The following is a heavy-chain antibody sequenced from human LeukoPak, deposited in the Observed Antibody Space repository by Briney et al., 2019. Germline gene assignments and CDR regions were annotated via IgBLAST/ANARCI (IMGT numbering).Heavy chain of an antibody. J-gene: IGHJ4*02. D-gene: IGHD2-21*01. CDR2: MNHSGST. V-gene: IGHV4-34*01. CDR3: ARGVVIAPQTFDY. CDR1: GGSFGGYY. Sequence: SETLSLTCAVYGGSFGGYYWSWIRQPPGKGLEWIGEMNHSGSTNYNPSLKSRVTISVDTSKNQFSLKLSSVTAADTAVYYCARGVVIAPQTFDYWGQGTLVTVSS.